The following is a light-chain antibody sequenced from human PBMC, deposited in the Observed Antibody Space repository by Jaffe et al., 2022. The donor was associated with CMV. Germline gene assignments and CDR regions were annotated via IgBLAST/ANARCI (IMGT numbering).Light chain of an antibody. J-gene: IGKJ1*01. V-gene: IGKV1-5*03. Sequence: DIQMTQSPSTLSAFVGDRVTITCRASQYVNKWVAWYQQKPGKAPKVLISAASTLESGVPSRFSGSGSGTEFTLSVNSLEPDDFATYYCQQYNSYSWTFGQGTKVEIK. CDR3: QQYNSYSWT. CDR1: QYVNKW. CDR2: AAS.